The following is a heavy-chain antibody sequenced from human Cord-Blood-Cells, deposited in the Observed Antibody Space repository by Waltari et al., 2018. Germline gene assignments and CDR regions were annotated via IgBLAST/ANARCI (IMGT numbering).Heavy chain of an antibody. CDR1: GGSISSSSYY. CDR2: IYYSGTT. Sequence: QLQLQESGPGLVKPSETLSLTCTVSGGSISSSSYYWGWIRQPPGKGLEWIGSIYYSGTTYYTPSLKIRVTISDDPSKNQFSRKLSSVTAADTAVYYCARGGSGGDYFDYWGQGTLVTVSS. CDR3: ARGGSGGDYFDY. V-gene: IGHV4-39*01. D-gene: IGHD3-10*01. J-gene: IGHJ4*02.